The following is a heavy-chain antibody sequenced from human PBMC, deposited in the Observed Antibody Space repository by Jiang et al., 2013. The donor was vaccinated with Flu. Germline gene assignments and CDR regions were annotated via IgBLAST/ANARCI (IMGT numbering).Heavy chain of an antibody. D-gene: IGHD3-3*01. V-gene: IGHV4-59*08. J-gene: IGHJ4*02. CDR1: GGSISTDY. Sequence: PGLVKPSETLSLTCTVSGGSISTDYWSWIRQPPGKGLEWIGYILYSGTTNYNPSLKSRLTISVDTSKNQFSLRLSSVTAADTAVYYCARHEPPRYDFWSAYYIHWGQGILVTVSS. CDR3: ARHEPPRYDFWSAYYIH. CDR2: ILYSGTT.